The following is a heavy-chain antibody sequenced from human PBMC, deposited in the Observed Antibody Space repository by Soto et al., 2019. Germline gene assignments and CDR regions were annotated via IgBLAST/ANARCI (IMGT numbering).Heavy chain of an antibody. CDR3: ARYVVTTPSDAFDI. CDR1: GGSISSGGYS. Sequence: QLQLQESGSGLVKPSQTLSLTCAVSGGSISSGGYSWSWIRQPPGKGLEWIGYIYHSGSTYYNPSLKNRVTISVDRSKNHFSLKLISVTAADTAVYYCARYVVTTPSDAFDIWGQGTMVTVSS. D-gene: IGHD3-22*01. J-gene: IGHJ3*02. V-gene: IGHV4-30-2*01. CDR2: IYHSGST.